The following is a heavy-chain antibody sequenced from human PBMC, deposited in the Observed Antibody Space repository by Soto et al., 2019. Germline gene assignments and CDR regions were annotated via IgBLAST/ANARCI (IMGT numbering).Heavy chain of an antibody. CDR1: GFTFSDHY. V-gene: IGHV3-72*01. D-gene: IGHD2-2*03. Sequence: EVQLVESGGGLVQPGGSLRLSCAASGFTFSDHYMDWVRQAPGKGLEWVGRVRNKAKRYTTEYAASVKGRFTISRDDSKNSLYLQMNSLKSEDTAVYYCCRARGYCQGCDFDYWGQGTLVTVSS. CDR3: CRARGYCQGCDFDY. J-gene: IGHJ4*02. CDR2: VRNKAKRYTT.